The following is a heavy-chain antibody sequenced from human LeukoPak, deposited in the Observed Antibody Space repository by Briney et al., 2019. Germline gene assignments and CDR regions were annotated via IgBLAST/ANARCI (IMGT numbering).Heavy chain of an antibody. Sequence: SSETLSLTCSVSGGSISSSSYYWGWIRQPPGQGLEWIVSIYYSGSTYYNPSLKSRVTISVDTSKNQFSLKLSSVTAAYTAVYYCARHGGTIFGEVIINWFDPWGQGTLVTVSS. D-gene: IGHD3-3*01. CDR3: ARHGGTIFGEVIINWFDP. CDR1: GGSISSSSYY. V-gene: IGHV4-39*01. CDR2: IYYSGST. J-gene: IGHJ5*02.